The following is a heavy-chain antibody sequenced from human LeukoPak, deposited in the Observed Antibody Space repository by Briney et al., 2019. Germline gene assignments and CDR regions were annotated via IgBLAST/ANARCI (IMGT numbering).Heavy chain of an antibody. D-gene: IGHD4-17*01. CDR1: GFTFSSYG. Sequence: GGSLRLSCAASGFTFSSYGMHWVRQAPGKGLEWVAVISYDGSNKYYADSVKGRITISRDNSKNTLYLQMNSLRAEDTAVYYCAKDRLNTVTTVRRTAWGQGTLVTVSS. CDR3: AKDRLNTVTTVRRTA. V-gene: IGHV3-30*18. J-gene: IGHJ4*02. CDR2: ISYDGSNK.